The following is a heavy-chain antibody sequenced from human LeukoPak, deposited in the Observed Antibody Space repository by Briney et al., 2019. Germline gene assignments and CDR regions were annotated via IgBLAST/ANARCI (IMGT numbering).Heavy chain of an antibody. CDR3: ARDLAWGAFDY. CDR2: IKQDGSEK. D-gene: IGHD7-27*01. CDR1: GFTFSSYW. V-gene: IGHV3-7*03. Sequence: SGGSLRLSCAASGFTFSSYWMSWVRQAPGKGLEWVANIKQDGSEKYYVDSVKGRFTISRDNAKNSMYLQINSLRAEDTAVYYCARDLAWGAFDYWGQGTLVTVSS. J-gene: IGHJ4*02.